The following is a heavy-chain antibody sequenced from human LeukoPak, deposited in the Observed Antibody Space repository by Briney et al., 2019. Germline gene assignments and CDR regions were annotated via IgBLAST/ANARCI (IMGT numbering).Heavy chain of an antibody. D-gene: IGHD3-10*01. CDR1: GGSFSGYY. V-gene: IGHV4-34*01. CDR3: ARGDFAMVRGVSRWFDP. Sequence: PSETPSLTCAVYGGSFSGYYWSWIRQPPGKGLEWIGEINHSGSTNYNPSLKSRVTISVDTSKNQFSLKLSSVTAADTAVYYCARGDFAMVRGVSRWFDPWGQGTLVTVSS. J-gene: IGHJ5*02. CDR2: INHSGST.